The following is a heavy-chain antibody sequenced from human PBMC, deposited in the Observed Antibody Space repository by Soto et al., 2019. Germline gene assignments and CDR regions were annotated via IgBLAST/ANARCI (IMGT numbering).Heavy chain of an antibody. Sequence: QDQLLQSGAEVKKPGASVTVSCKASGYSFTNYGITWVRQAPGQGLEWMGWISASNGNTHYAQKLQGRVTMTTDASTSTAYMQLRSLRSDDTAVYYCARDRGVAPPVAGNTHYCYYMDVWGKGTTVTVSS. D-gene: IGHD6-19*01. J-gene: IGHJ6*03. CDR1: GYSFTNYG. CDR2: ISASNGNT. CDR3: ARDRGVAPPVAGNTHYCYYMDV. V-gene: IGHV1-18*01.